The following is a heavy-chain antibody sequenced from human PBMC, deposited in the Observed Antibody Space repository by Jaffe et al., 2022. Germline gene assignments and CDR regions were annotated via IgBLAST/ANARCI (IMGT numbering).Heavy chain of an antibody. D-gene: IGHD4-17*01. CDR3: ARGLPYGDYADWWEPVDY. J-gene: IGHJ4*02. V-gene: IGHV1-46*01. CDR2: INPSGGST. Sequence: QVQLVQSGAEVKKPGASVKVSCKASGYTFTSYYMHWVRQAPGQGLEWMGIINPSGGSTSYAQKFQGRVTMTRDTSTSTVYMELSSLRSEDTAVYYCARGLPYGDYADWWEPVDYWGQGTLVTVSS. CDR1: GYTFTSYY.